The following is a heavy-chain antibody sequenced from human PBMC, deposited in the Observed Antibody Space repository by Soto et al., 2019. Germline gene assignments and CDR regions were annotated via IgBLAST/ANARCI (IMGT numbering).Heavy chain of an antibody. CDR1: GFTFSSFW. D-gene: IGHD3-3*01. V-gene: IGHV3-74*01. CDR2: ISGDGNNA. J-gene: IGHJ4*02. CDR3: VRNRGTFLRDGVDF. Sequence: EVQLVESGGGIVQPGGSLRLSCAASGFTFSSFWMHWVRQAPGKGLVWVSRISGDGNNAVYADSVKGRFTVSRDNAKYTLDLQMNSLTTDDTALYYCVRNRGTFLRDGVDFWGPGIMVTVSS.